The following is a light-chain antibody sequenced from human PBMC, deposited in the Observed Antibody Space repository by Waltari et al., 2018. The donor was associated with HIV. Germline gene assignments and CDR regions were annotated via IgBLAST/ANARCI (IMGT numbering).Light chain of an antibody. Sequence: QSALTQPPSASGSPGQSVTISCTGTSSDVGAYNYVSWYQQHPGKAPKLMIYEVNKRPSGVPDRFSGSKSGNTASLSVSGLQAEDEVDYYCSSYAGSNTVVFGGGTKLTVL. CDR2: EVN. CDR1: SSDVGAYNY. V-gene: IGLV2-8*01. CDR3: SSYAGSNTVV. J-gene: IGLJ2*01.